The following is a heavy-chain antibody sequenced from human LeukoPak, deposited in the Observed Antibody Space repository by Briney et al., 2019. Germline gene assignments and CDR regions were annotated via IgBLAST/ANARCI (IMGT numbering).Heavy chain of an antibody. Sequence: GGSLRLSCSASGFSVSDAYMSWVRQTPGKRLEWIGRIISKSDGGTTDYAAPVKGRFTISRDDSKNTLYLQMNSLKTEDTAVYYCTTAPILLWFGDAFDIWGQGTMVTVSS. CDR1: GFSVSDAY. D-gene: IGHD3-10*01. J-gene: IGHJ3*02. V-gene: IGHV3-15*01. CDR2: IISKSDGGTT. CDR3: TTAPILLWFGDAFDI.